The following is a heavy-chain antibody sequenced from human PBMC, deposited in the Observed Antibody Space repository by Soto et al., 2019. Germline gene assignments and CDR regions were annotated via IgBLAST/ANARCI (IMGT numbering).Heavy chain of an antibody. CDR1: GFPFITYA. CDR2: ISGSGGST. J-gene: IGHJ4*02. CDR3: AKLPAAQSYFDF. D-gene: IGHD2-2*01. V-gene: IGHV3-23*01. Sequence: GGSLRLSCAASGFPFITYAMSWVRQAPGKGLEWVSIISGSGGSTYYPDSVKGRFTNSRDNSKNTLYLQMNSLRADDTAVYYCAKLPAAQSYFDFWGQGTLVTVSS.